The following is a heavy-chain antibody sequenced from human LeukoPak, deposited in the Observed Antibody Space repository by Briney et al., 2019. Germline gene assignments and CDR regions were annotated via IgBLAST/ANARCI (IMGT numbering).Heavy chain of an antibody. V-gene: IGHV1-46*01. CDR2: IGPSSGGT. CDR3: ARGYSSSWRDLFDY. J-gene: IGHJ4*02. D-gene: IGHD6-13*01. CDR1: GNTFTNYY. Sequence: GASVKVSCKASGNTFTNYYMHWVRQAPGQGLEWMGIIGPSSGGTTYAQRFQGRVSMTRDTSTSTVYMELSSLRSEDTAVYYCARGYSSSWRDLFDYWGQGTLVTVSS.